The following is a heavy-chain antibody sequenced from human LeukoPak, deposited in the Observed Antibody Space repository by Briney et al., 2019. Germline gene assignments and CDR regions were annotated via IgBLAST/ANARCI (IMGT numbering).Heavy chain of an antibody. CDR2: VPYSETS. J-gene: IGHJ4*02. CDR1: SGSSSSYY. V-gene: IGHV4-59*01. Sequence: SETLSLTCTVSSGSSSSYYWSWIRQPPGKGLEWIGHVPYSETSRYNPSLESRVSITVDTSKNHFSLRLSSVTAADTAVYYCAGGDPSGRPGIGFDYWGQGALVTVSS. D-gene: IGHD1-26*01. CDR3: AGGDPSGRPGIGFDY.